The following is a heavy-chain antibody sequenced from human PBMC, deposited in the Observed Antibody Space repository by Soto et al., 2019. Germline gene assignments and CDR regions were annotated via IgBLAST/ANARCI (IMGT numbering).Heavy chain of an antibody. CDR2: IYHSGST. D-gene: IGHD1-26*01. Sequence: SETLSLTCAVSGGSISSSNWWSWVRQPPGKGLEWIGEIYHSGSTNYNPSLKSRVTISVDKSKNQFSLKLSSVTAADTAVYYCARAPRRGGSSRDYYYGMDVWGQGTTVTVSS. CDR1: GGSISSSNW. J-gene: IGHJ6*02. CDR3: ARAPRRGGSSRDYYYGMDV. V-gene: IGHV4-4*02.